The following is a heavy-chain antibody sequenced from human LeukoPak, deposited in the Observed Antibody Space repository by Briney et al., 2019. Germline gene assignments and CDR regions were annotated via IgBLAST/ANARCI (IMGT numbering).Heavy chain of an antibody. CDR1: GFTFSDSA. Sequence: GGSLRLSCAASGFTFSDSAMSWVRQAPGKGLEWVSLISFSGGSTYYADSVKGRFTISRDNSKNTLYLQMNSLRAEDTAVYYCAKSQARGGISGTIMAIVDSWGQGALVTVSS. D-gene: IGHD5-24*01. J-gene: IGHJ4*02. CDR3: AKSQARGGISGTIMAIVDS. V-gene: IGHV3-23*01. CDR2: ISFSGGST.